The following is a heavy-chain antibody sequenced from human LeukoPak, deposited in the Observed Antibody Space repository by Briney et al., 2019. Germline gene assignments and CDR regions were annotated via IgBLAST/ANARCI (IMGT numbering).Heavy chain of an antibody. J-gene: IGHJ4*02. CDR2: MSPNSGDT. V-gene: IGHV1-8*01. CDR1: GYTFTSYH. D-gene: IGHD6-13*01. Sequence: ASVKVSCKASGYTFTSYHINWVRQATGQGLEWMGWMSPNSGDTGFAQKFQGRVTMTRNTSITTAYMELSSLRSDDTAIYYCARVVAAGYDYWGQGTLVTVSS. CDR3: ARVVAAGYDY.